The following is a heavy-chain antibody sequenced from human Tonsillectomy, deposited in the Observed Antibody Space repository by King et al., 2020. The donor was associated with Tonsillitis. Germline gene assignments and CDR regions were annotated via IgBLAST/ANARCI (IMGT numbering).Heavy chain of an antibody. V-gene: IGHV6-1*01. CDR2: TYQRSKWYN. D-gene: IGHD5-12*01. Sequence: VQMQQSGPGLVKPSQTLSLTCAISGDSVSSNSAAWNWIRQSPSRGFEWLGRTYQRSKWYNEYAMSVKSRITITPDTSKNQFSLQLNSVTLEDTAVYYCARGEYGGYDFDYWGQGTLVTVSS. CDR3: ARGEYGGYDFDY. J-gene: IGHJ4*02. CDR1: GDSVSSNSAA.